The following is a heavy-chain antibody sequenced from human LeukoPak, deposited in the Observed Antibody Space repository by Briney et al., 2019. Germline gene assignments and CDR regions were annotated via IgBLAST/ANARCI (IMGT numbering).Heavy chain of an antibody. CDR2: IYYSGST. J-gene: IGHJ4*02. D-gene: IGHD4-17*01. CDR1: GGSISSYY. Sequence: SETLSHTCTVSGGSISSYYWSWIRQPPGKGLEWIGYIYYSGSTNYNPSLKSRVTISVDTSKNQFSLKLSSVTAADTAVYYCARRAYGLDYWGQGTLVTVSS. CDR3: ARRAYGLDY. V-gene: IGHV4-59*08.